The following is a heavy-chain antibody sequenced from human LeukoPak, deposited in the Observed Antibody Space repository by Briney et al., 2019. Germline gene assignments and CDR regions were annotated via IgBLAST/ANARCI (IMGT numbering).Heavy chain of an antibody. CDR2: IWSDGSEN. J-gene: IGHJ6*04. D-gene: IGHD6-19*01. CDR3: ARMHSSGWNRMDA. V-gene: IGHV3-33*01. Sequence: HPGGSLRLSCTASGFTFSSYGMHWVRQAPGKGLEWVALIWSDGSENYYADSVEGRFTISRDNSKNTLFLQMNSLRAEDTAVYYCARMHSSGWNRMDAWGKGATVTVSS. CDR1: GFTFSSYG.